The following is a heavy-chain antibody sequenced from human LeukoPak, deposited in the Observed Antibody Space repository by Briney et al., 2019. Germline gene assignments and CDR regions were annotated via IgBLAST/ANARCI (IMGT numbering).Heavy chain of an antibody. Sequence: SVKVSCKASGGTFSSYAISWVRQAPGQGLEWMGGIIPIFGTANYAQKFQGRVTITTDESTSTAYMELSSLRSEDTAVYCCARVGYCGGDCYSFDYWGQGTLVTVSS. CDR3: ARVGYCGGDCYSFDY. D-gene: IGHD2-21*01. CDR2: IIPIFGTA. V-gene: IGHV1-69*05. J-gene: IGHJ4*02. CDR1: GGTFSSYA.